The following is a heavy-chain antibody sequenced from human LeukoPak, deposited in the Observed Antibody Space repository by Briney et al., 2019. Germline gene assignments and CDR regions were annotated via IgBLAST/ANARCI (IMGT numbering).Heavy chain of an antibody. J-gene: IGHJ6*03. CDR1: GGSISSYY. D-gene: IGHD6-13*01. CDR3: ARGPRIAAAVVSYYYYMDV. CDR2: IYYSGST. V-gene: IGHV4-59*01. Sequence: SETLSLTCTVSGGSISSYYWSWIRQPPGKGLEWIGYIYYSGSTNYNPSLKSRVTISVDTSKNQFSLKLSSVTAADTAVYYCARGPRIAAAVVSYYYYMDVWGKGTTVTVSS.